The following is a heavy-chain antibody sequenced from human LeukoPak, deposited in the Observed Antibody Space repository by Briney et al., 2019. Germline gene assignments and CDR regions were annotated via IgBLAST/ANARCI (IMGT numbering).Heavy chain of an antibody. CDR1: GFTFSNAW. CDR2: IKSKTDGETT. CDR3: TTQLLYEHNFDY. D-gene: IGHD2-2*02. Sequence: GGSLRLSCAASGFTFSNAWMSWVRRAPGKGLEWVGRIKSKTDGETTDYAAPVKGRFTISRDDSENALYLQMNSLKTEDTAVYYCTTQLLYEHNFDYWGQGTLVTVSS. J-gene: IGHJ4*02. V-gene: IGHV3-15*01.